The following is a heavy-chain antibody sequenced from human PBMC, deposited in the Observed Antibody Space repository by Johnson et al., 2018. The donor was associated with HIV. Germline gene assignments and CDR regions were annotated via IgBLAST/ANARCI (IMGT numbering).Heavy chain of an antibody. CDR1: GFTFSEYY. V-gene: IGHV3-11*01. CDR2: ISSSGRTI. CDR3: ARVRRSGWFDNDAFDF. Sequence: QVQLVESGGGLVKPGGSLRVSCVASGFTFSEYYMSWIRQAPGKGLEWVSYISSSGRTIYYADSVKGRFTISRDNAKNSLYLQIDSLRAEDTAMYYCARVRRSGWFDNDAFDFWGQGTMVT. J-gene: IGHJ3*01. D-gene: IGHD6-19*01.